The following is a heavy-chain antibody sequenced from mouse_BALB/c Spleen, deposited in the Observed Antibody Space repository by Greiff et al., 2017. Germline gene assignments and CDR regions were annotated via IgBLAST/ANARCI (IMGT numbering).Heavy chain of an antibody. Sequence: EVQLVESGPGLVKPSQSLSLTCTVTGYSITSDYAWNWIRQFPGNKLEWMGYISYSGSTSYNPSLKSRISITRDTFKNQFFLQLNSVTTEDTATYYCARSFYYYGSSYGAYAMDYWGQGTSVTVSS. CDR2: ISYSGST. D-gene: IGHD1-1*01. CDR1: GYSITSDYA. V-gene: IGHV3-2*02. CDR3: ARSFYYYGSSYGAYAMDY. J-gene: IGHJ4*01.